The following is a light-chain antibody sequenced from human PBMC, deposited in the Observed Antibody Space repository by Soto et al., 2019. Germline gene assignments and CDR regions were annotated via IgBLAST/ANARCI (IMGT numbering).Light chain of an antibody. J-gene: IGLJ3*02. CDR1: SSNIGTNY. CDR3: ATRDDSLSGHWL. V-gene: IGLV1-47*01. CDR2: KNN. Sequence: QLVLTQPPSASGTPGQRVTISCSGSSSNIGTNYVYWYQHLPGAAPKLLIYKNNQRPSGVPDRFSGSKSGTSASLAISGLRSEDEADYYFATRDDSLSGHWLFGGGTKLTVL.